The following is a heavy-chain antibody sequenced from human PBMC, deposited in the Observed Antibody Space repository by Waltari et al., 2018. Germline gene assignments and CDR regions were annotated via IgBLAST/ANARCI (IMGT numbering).Heavy chain of an antibody. CDR3: ARVHRDGYKGDAFDI. CDR2: IIPILGIA. J-gene: IGHJ3*02. D-gene: IGHD5-12*01. Sequence: VQLVQSGAEVKKPGSSVKVSCTASGGTFTSYAISWLRQAPGQGLEWMGGIIPILGIANYAQKFQGRVTITADKSTSTAYMELSSLRSEDTAVYYCARVHRDGYKGDAFDIWGQGTMVTVSS. V-gene: IGHV1-69*10. CDR1: GGTFTSYA.